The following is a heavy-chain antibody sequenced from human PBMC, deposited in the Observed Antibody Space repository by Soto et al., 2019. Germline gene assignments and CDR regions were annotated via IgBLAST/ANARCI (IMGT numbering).Heavy chain of an antibody. D-gene: IGHD3-3*01. Sequence: QARLVQSGAEVRKPGSSVKVSCKVTGGTSTRYAINWVRQAPGQGLEWMGGIVPMFGTSKDAQKFQGRVIITADTATNMAYMELRSLRCKDTAVYYCNRGSEYDFWSGYLWGQGTLVSVSS. CDR1: GGTSTRYA. V-gene: IGHV1-69*06. J-gene: IGHJ4*02. CDR3: NRGSEYDFWSGYL. CDR2: IVPMFGTS.